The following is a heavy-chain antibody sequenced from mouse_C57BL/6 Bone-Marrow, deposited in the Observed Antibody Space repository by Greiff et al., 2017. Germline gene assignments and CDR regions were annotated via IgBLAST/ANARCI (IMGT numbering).Heavy chain of an antibody. Sequence: EVQLQQSGPELVKPGASVKISCKASGYTFTDYYMNWVKQSHGKSLEWIGDINPNNGGTSYNQKFKGKATLTVDKSSSTAYMELRSLTSEASAVYYCDYYGSSYGWYFDVWGTGTTVTVSS. D-gene: IGHD1-1*01. CDR2: INPNNGGT. CDR1: GYTFTDYY. J-gene: IGHJ1*03. V-gene: IGHV1-26*01. CDR3: DYYGSSYGWYFDV.